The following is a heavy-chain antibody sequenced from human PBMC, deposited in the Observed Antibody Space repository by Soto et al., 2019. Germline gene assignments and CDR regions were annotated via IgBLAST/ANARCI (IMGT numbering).Heavy chain of an antibody. CDR2: IKQDGSEK. Sequence: GGSLRLSCAASGFTFSSYWMSWVRQAPGKGLEWVANIKQDGSEKYYVDSVKGRFTISRDNAKNSLYLQMNSLRAEDTAVYYCARGRYDFWSGYLEFDPWGQGTLVTVSS. J-gene: IGHJ5*02. CDR3: ARGRYDFWSGYLEFDP. V-gene: IGHV3-7*01. D-gene: IGHD3-3*01. CDR1: GFTFSSYW.